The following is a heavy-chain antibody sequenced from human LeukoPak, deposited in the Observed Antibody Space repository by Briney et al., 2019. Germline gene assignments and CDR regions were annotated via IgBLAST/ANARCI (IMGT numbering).Heavy chain of an antibody. CDR1: GYTFSDYD. D-gene: IGHD2-2*01. CDR2: ISVYNGNT. CDR3: AREVVVVPAAIGFDP. V-gene: IGHV1-18*01. Sequence: ASVKVSCKASGYTFSDYDITWVRQAPGQGLEWMGWISVYNGNTKYSQKFQGRVTITRDTSASTAYMELSSLRSEDTAVYYCAREVVVVPAAIGFDPWGQGTLVTVSS. J-gene: IGHJ5*02.